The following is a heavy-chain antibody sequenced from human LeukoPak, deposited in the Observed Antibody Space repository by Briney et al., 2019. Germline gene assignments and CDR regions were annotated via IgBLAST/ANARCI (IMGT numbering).Heavy chain of an antibody. CDR1: GFTFSNYA. Sequence: GGSLRLSCAASGFTFSNYAMSWVRQAPGKGLEWVSGISGSDGTTYYADSVKGRFTISRDNSKNTLYLQMNSLRAEDTAVYYCASAAYSSGWYGYWGQGTLVTVSS. D-gene: IGHD6-19*01. CDR2: ISGSDGTT. V-gene: IGHV3-23*01. CDR3: ASAAYSSGWYGY. J-gene: IGHJ4*02.